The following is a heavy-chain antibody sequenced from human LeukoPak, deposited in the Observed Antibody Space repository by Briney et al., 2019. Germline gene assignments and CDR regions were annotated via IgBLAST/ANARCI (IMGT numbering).Heavy chain of an antibody. V-gene: IGHV1-18*01. Sequence: GASVKVSCKASGYTFTSYGISWVRQAPGQGLEWMGWISAYNGNTNYAQKLQGRVTMTEDTSSDTAYMELSSLTSEDTAVYYCATEGYYDSRGYYNDYWGQGTLVTVSS. CDR1: GYTFTSYG. CDR2: ISAYNGNT. CDR3: ATEGYYDSRGYYNDY. J-gene: IGHJ4*02. D-gene: IGHD3-22*01.